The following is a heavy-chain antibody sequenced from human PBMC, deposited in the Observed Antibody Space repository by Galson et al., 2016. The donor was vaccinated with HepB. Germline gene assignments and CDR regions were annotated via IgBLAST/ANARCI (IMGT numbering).Heavy chain of an antibody. V-gene: IGHV4-34*01. CDR1: GGSFSGYY. CDR2: ITLSGIT. Sequence: SETLSLTCAVYGGSFSGYYGSWIRQPPGKGLEWIGEITLSGITNYNPSLKSRVTISLDTSKNQFSLNLTSVTAAATAMYYCARRGWRSFHLSWGQGTLVTVSS. J-gene: IGHJ4*02. CDR3: ARRGWRSFHLS. D-gene: IGHD1-26*01.